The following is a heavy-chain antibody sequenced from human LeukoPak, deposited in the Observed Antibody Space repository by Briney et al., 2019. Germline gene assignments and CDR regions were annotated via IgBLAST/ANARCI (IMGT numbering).Heavy chain of an antibody. V-gene: IGHV1-8*01. Sequence: GASVKVSCKASGYTFTSYDINWVRQATGQGLEWMGWMNPNSGNTGYAQKFQGRVTMTRNTSISTAYMELSSLRSEDTAVYYCARVYGDYEGFDYWGQGTLVTVSS. CDR2: MNPNSGNT. CDR1: GYTFTSYD. CDR3: ARVYGDYEGFDY. J-gene: IGHJ4*02. D-gene: IGHD4-17*01.